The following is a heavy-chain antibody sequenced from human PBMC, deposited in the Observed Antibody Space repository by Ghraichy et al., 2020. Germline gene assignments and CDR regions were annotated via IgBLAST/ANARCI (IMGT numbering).Heavy chain of an antibody. Sequence: GESLNISCAASGFTFSSYWVHWVRQAPGKGLVWVSRIKSDGSSTGYADSVKGRFTISRDNAKNTLYLQMNSLRAEDTAVYYCARGEMATVYWGQGTLVTVSS. CDR2: IKSDGSST. J-gene: IGHJ4*02. D-gene: IGHD5-24*01. V-gene: IGHV3-74*01. CDR3: ARGEMATVY. CDR1: GFTFSSYW.